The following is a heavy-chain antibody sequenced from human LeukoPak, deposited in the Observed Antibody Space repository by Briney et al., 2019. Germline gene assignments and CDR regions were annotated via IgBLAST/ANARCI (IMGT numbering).Heavy chain of an antibody. CDR2: ISSSGSTI. CDR3: ARGADGVSSNSRGWFDP. Sequence: GGSLRLSCAASGFTFSYYEMNWVRQAPGKGLEWVSYISSSGSTIYYADSVKGRFTISRDNAKNSLYLQMNSLRAEDTAVYSCARGADGVSSNSRGWFDPWGQGTLVTVSS. CDR1: GFTFSYYE. D-gene: IGHD2-15*01. J-gene: IGHJ5*02. V-gene: IGHV3-48*03.